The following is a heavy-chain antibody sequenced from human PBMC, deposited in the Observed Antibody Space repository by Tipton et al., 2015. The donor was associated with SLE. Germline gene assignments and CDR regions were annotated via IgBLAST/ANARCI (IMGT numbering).Heavy chain of an antibody. CDR2: IKQDGSEK. CDR1: GFTFSNYW. V-gene: IGHV3-7*01. Sequence: GSLRLSCAASGFTFSNYWMTWVRQAPGKGLEWVANIKQDGSEKNYLDSVKGRFTISRDNAKKSLFLQMNSLGFEDTAVYYCVRDGNWNYNSPDFDYWGQGTLVTVSS. J-gene: IGHJ4*02. CDR3: VRDGNWNYNSPDFDY. D-gene: IGHD1-7*01.